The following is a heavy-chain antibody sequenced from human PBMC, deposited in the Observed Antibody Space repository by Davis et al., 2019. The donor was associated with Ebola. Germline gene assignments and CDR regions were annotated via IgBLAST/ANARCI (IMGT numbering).Heavy chain of an antibody. D-gene: IGHD6-13*01. CDR3: ARDQYSSSWGDYYYYYGMDV. CDR1: GYTFTSYG. V-gene: IGHV1-69*13. CDR2: IIPIFGTA. Sequence: SVKVSCKASGYTFTSYGISWVRQAPGQGLEWMGGIIPIFGTANYAQKFQGRVTITADESTSTAYMELSSLRSEDTAVYYCARDQYSSSWGDYYYYYGMDVWGQGTTVTVSS. J-gene: IGHJ6*02.